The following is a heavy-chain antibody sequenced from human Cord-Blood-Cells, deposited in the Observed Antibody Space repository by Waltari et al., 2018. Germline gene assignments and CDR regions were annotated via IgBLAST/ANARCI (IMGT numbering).Heavy chain of an antibody. J-gene: IGHJ6*02. CDR3: ARADCSSTSCYGMDV. D-gene: IGHD2-2*01. CDR1: GYTFTGYY. CDR2: INPNSGGT. V-gene: IGHV1-2*04. Sequence: QVQLVQSGAEVKKPGASVKVSCKASGYTFTGYYMHWVRQDPGQGLEWMGWINPNSGGTNYAQKFQGWVTMTRDTSISTAYMELSRLRSDDTAVYYCARADCSSTSCYGMDVWGQGTTVTVSS.